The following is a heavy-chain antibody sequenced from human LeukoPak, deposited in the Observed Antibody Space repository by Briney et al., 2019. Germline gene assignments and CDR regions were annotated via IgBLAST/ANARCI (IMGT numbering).Heavy chain of an antibody. CDR3: ARDGLGIWSRGYFDY. D-gene: IGHD7-27*01. V-gene: IGHV3-23*01. CDR2: ISGSGGST. J-gene: IGHJ4*02. Sequence: GGSLRLSCAASGFTFSSYAMSWVRQAPGKGLEWVSAISGSGGSTYYADSVKGRFTISRDNSKNTLYLQMNSLRAEDTAVYYCARDGLGIWSRGYFDYWGQGTLVTVSS. CDR1: GFTFSSYA.